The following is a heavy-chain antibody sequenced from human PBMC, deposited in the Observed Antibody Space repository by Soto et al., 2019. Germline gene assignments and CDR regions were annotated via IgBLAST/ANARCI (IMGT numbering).Heavy chain of an antibody. J-gene: IGHJ4*02. Sequence: QVQLVQSGAEVREPGASVKVSCKASGYTFTNYGVSWVRQAPGQGLEWMGWIGDYKGNTNYAQKLQDRVTLTTDTATSTAYVALRSLRSDDTAVYYCAPHTLDTGMPSGYWGQGTLVTVS. CDR3: APHTLDTGMPSGY. V-gene: IGHV1-18*01. CDR1: GYTFTNYG. CDR2: IGDYKGNT. D-gene: IGHD5-18*01.